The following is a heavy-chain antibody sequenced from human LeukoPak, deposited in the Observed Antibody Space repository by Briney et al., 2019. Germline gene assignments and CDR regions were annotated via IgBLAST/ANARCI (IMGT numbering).Heavy chain of an antibody. V-gene: IGHV4-59*01. J-gene: IGHJ6*03. CDR3: ARDLSKANYYYYMDV. Sequence: SETLSLTCTVSGGSISSYYWSWIRQPPGKGLEWIGYIYYSESTNYNPSLKSRVTISVDTSKNQFSLKLSSVTAADTAVYYCARDLSKANYYYYMDVWGKGTTVTVSS. CDR2: IYYSEST. D-gene: IGHD2/OR15-2a*01. CDR1: GGSISSYY.